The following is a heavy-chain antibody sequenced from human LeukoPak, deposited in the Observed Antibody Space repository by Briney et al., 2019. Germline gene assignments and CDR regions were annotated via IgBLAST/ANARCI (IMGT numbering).Heavy chain of an antibody. CDR3: ARADVGALGLAVAGSFDY. V-gene: IGHV1-46*01. J-gene: IGHJ4*02. D-gene: IGHD6-19*01. Sequence: ASVKVSCKASGYTFTSYYMHWVRQAPGQGLEWMGIINPSGGSTSYAQKFQGRVTMTSDTSTSTVYMELSSLRSEDTAVYYCARADVGALGLAVAGSFDYWGQGTLVTVSS. CDR1: GYTFTSYY. CDR2: INPSGGST.